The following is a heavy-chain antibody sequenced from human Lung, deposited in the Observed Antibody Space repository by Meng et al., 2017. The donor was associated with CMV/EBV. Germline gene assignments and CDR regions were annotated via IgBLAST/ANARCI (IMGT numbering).Heavy chain of an antibody. D-gene: IGHD3-3*01. V-gene: IGHV3-74*01. CDR1: GFTFSSYW. CDR3: ARVFDYDFWSGYYTNGMDV. CDR2: INSDGSST. Sequence: GGSLRLSCAASGFTFSSYWVHWVRQAPGKGLVWVSRINSDGSSTSYADSVKGRFTISRDNAKNTLYLQMNSLRAEDTAVYYCARVFDYDFWSGYYTNGMDVWGQGXTVTVSS. J-gene: IGHJ6*02.